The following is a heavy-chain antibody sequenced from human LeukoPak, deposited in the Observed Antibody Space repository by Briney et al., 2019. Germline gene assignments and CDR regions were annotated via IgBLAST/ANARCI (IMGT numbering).Heavy chain of an antibody. CDR3: ARRGKSGPDKYYFDY. Sequence: SETLSPTCTVSGGSIISHYWSWIRQPPGQGLEWIGYIYSSGSAKYSPYLKSRVIISVDTSENQFSLRLSSVTAADTAVYYCARRGKSGPDKYYFDYWGHGSLVTVSS. CDR1: GGSIISHY. D-gene: IGHD3-9*01. V-gene: IGHV4-59*11. J-gene: IGHJ4*01. CDR2: IYSSGSA.